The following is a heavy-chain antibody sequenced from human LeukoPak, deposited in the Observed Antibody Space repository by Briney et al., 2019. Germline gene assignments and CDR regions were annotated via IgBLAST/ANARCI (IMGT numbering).Heavy chain of an antibody. CDR1: GYTFTSYG. Sequence: SVKVSCKASGYTFTSYGISWVRQAPGQGLEWMGGIIPIFGTANYAQKFQGRVTITADESTSTAYMELSSLRSEDTAVYYCARAKGSGSYEDAFDIWGQGTMVTVSS. D-gene: IGHD3-10*01. CDR2: IIPIFGTA. CDR3: ARAKGSGSYEDAFDI. J-gene: IGHJ3*02. V-gene: IGHV1-69*13.